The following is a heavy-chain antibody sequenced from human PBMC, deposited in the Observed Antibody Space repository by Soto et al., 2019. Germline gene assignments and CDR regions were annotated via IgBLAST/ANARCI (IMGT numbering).Heavy chain of an antibody. D-gene: IGHD2-21*02. Sequence: GGSLRLSCAASGFTFGSYAMDWVRQAPGKGLEWVSVISGSGGTTYYADSVKGRFTISRDNSKNTLYLQMNSLRAEDTAVYYCAKTYCGGDCYSRFDYWGQGTLVTVSS. V-gene: IGHV3-23*01. CDR1: GFTFGSYA. J-gene: IGHJ4*02. CDR2: ISGSGGTT. CDR3: AKTYCGGDCYSRFDY.